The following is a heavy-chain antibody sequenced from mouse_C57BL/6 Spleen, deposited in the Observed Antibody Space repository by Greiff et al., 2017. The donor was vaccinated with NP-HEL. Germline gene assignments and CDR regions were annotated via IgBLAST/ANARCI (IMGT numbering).Heavy chain of an antibody. D-gene: IGHD6-1*01. CDR2: INPSTGGT. CDR1: GYSFTGYY. V-gene: IGHV1-42*01. J-gene: IGHJ1*03. CDR3: ARLRDRQSHV. Sequence: EVQLQQSGPELVKPGASVKISCKASGYSFTGYYMNWVKQSPEKSLEWIGEINPSTGGTTYNQKFKAKATLTVDKSSSTAYMQLKSLTSEDSAVYYCARLRDRQSHVWGTGTTVTVSS.